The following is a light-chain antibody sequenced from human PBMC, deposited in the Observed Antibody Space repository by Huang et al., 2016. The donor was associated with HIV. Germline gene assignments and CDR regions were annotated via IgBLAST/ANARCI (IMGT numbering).Light chain of an antibody. J-gene: IGKJ2*01. CDR2: GAS. CDR1: QRISIN. CDR3: QQYDDWPPYT. V-gene: IGKV3-15*01. Sequence: EVVMTQSPATLSVSPGERATLSCRASQRISINLAWYQQKPGQGPGLLIYGASTRATGIPARFSGGGSGTEFNLTISSLQYEDYAVYYCQQYDDWPPYTFGQGTKLEIK.